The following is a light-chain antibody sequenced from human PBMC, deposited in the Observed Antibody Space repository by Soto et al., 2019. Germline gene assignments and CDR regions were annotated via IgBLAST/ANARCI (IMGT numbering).Light chain of an antibody. J-gene: IGKJ5*01. CDR3: QQNNKWSLSIT. Sequence: EIVMTQSPATLSVSPGERATLSCRASQSVSSNLAWYQQKPGQAPRLLIYGASTRATGITARFSRSGSGTEFTLTVSSLQSEDFAVYYCQQNNKWSLSITFGQGTRLEIK. V-gene: IGKV3-15*01. CDR2: GAS. CDR1: QSVSSN.